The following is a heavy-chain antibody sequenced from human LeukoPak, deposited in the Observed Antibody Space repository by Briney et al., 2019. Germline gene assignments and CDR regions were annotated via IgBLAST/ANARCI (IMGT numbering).Heavy chain of an antibody. Sequence: PGRSLRLSCAASGFTFSSYAMHGVRQAPGKGLEWVAVISYDGSNKYYADSVKGRFTISRDNSKNTLYLQMNSLRAEDTAVYYCARPLKDYWGQGTLVTVSS. V-gene: IGHV3-30*04. CDR1: GFTFSSYA. J-gene: IGHJ4*02. CDR2: ISYDGSNK. CDR3: ARPLKDY.